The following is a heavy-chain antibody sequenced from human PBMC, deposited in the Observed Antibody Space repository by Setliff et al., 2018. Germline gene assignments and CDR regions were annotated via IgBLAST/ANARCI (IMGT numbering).Heavy chain of an antibody. CDR2: INHSGST. J-gene: IGHJ5*02. CDR1: GGSFSGYY. CDR3: ARRPLYHYDFWSNWFDP. V-gene: IGHV4-34*01. Sequence: SETLSLTCAVYGGSFSGYYWTWIRQPPGKGLEWIGEINHSGSTNYNPSLKSRVTISVDTSKNQFSLKLTSVTAADTAVYYCARRPLYHYDFWSNWFDPWGQGTLVTVSS. D-gene: IGHD3-3*01.